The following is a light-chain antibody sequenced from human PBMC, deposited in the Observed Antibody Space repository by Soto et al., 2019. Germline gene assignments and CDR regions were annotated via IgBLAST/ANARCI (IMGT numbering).Light chain of an antibody. J-gene: IGKJ2*01. Sequence: EIVLTQSPGTLSLSPGERATLSCRASQSVSSSYLAWYQQKPGQAPRLRIYGASSRATGIPDRFSGSGSGTDFTLTISRLEPEDFAVYYCQQYGGSPSYTFGQGTKLEIK. CDR3: QQYGGSPSYT. CDR1: QSVSSSY. V-gene: IGKV3-20*01. CDR2: GAS.